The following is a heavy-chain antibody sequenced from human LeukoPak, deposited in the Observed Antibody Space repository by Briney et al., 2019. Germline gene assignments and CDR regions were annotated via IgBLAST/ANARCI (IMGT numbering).Heavy chain of an antibody. CDR1: GGSISSYY. V-gene: IGHV4-59*01. Sequence: PSETLSLTCTVSGGSISSYYWSWIRQPPGKGLEWIGYIYYSGSTNYNPSLKSRVTISVDTSKNQFSLKLSSVTAADTAVYYCAGGSGSGPGYFDLWGRGTLVTVSS. D-gene: IGHD3-10*01. J-gene: IGHJ2*01. CDR2: IYYSGST. CDR3: AGGSGSGPGYFDL.